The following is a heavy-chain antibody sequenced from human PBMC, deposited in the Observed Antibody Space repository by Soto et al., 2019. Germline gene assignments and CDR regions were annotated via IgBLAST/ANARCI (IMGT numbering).Heavy chain of an antibody. V-gene: IGHV3-7*01. J-gene: IGHJ3*02. CDR2: INPAGNVQ. CDR1: GLTFSISW. Sequence: VQLVESGGGLVQPGESLRLSCTASGLTFSISWMTWVRQAPGEGLEWVSNINPAGNVQHYADSVKARFTISRDNAKNSRFLQMSGLRVEDTAVYYCATANTPYAFDMWGQGTMVTVSS. CDR3: ATANTPYAFDM.